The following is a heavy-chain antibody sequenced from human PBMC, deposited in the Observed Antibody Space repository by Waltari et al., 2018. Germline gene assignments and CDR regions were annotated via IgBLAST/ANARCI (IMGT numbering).Heavy chain of an antibody. V-gene: IGHV3-48*01. Sequence: EVQLVESGGGLVQPGGSLRLSCAASGFTFSSSSMNWVRQAPGKGLEWVSYISSSSSTIYYADSVKGRFTISRDNAKNSLYLQMNSLRAEDTAVYYCARLGYYYDSSGYYNFDYWGQGTLVTVSS. CDR1: GFTFSSSS. CDR2: ISSSSSTI. J-gene: IGHJ4*02. CDR3: ARLGYYYDSSGYYNFDY. D-gene: IGHD3-22*01.